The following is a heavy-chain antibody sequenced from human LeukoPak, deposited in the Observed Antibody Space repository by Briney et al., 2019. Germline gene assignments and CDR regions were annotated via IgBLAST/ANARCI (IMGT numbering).Heavy chain of an antibody. J-gene: IGHJ4*02. CDR1: GFRFDNYD. CDR3: AKDLGVVTATTFDY. CDR2: ISVSGSRT. D-gene: IGHD2-21*02. V-gene: IGHV3-23*01. Sequence: GGSLRLSCAASGFRFDNYDMSWVRQAPGKGLEWVAGISVSGSRTDYADSVKGRFTISRDNSKNTLYLQMNSLRAEDTAVYYCAKDLGVVTATTFDYWGQGTLVTVSS.